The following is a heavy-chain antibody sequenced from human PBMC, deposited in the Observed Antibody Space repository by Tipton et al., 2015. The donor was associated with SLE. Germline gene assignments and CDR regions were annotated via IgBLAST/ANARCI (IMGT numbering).Heavy chain of an antibody. V-gene: IGHV4-59*01. CDR3: AREGHLGWFDP. CDR2: IYYSGST. CDR1: GGSISSYY. D-gene: IGHD7-27*01. J-gene: IGHJ5*02. Sequence: TLSLTCTVSGGSISSYYWSWIRQPPGKGLEWIGYIYYSGSTNYNPSLKSRVTISVDTSKNQFSLKLSSVTAADTAVYYCAREGHLGWFDPWGQGTLVTVSS.